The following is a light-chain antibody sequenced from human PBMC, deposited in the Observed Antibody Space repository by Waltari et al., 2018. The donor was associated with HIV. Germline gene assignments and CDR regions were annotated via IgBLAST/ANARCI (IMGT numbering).Light chain of an antibody. CDR2: EVT. Sequence: QSALTQPASVSGSPGQSITISATGTSSNVGRYNRVSWYQQYPGKAPTLIIYEVTQRPSGVSNRFSGSKSGNTASMTLSGLQADDEADYYCSSYAGARVFGGGTNLIVL. J-gene: IGLJ3*02. CDR3: SSYAGARV. V-gene: IGLV2-23*02. CDR1: SSNVGRYNR.